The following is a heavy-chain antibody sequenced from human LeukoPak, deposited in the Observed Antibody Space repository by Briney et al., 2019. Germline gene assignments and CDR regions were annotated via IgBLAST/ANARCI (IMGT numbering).Heavy chain of an antibody. CDR2: ISGSGGST. J-gene: IGHJ4*02. CDR3: AKDHKVVVNDWAFDY. CDR1: GFTFSSYA. Sequence: GGSLRLSCAASGFTFSSYAMSWVRQAPGKGVEWVSAISGSGGSTYYADSVKGRFTISRDNSKNTLYLQMNSLRAEDTAVYYCAKDHKVVVNDWAFDYWGQGTLVTVSS. D-gene: IGHD3-22*01. V-gene: IGHV3-23*01.